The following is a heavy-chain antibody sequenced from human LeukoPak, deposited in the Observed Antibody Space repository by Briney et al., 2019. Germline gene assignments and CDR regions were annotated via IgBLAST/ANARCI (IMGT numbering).Heavy chain of an antibody. V-gene: IGHV4-61*02. CDR2: IYTSGST. Sequence: YPSETLSLTCTVSGGSISSGSYYWSWIRQPAGKGLEWIGRIYTSGSTNYNPSLKSRVTISVDTSKNQFSLKLSSVTAADTAVYYCARRVSTVKPRGRGPRPDYYFDLWGRGTLVTVSS. CDR1: GGSISSGSYY. CDR3: ARRVSTVKPRGRGPRPDYYFDL. J-gene: IGHJ2*01. D-gene: IGHD4-17*01.